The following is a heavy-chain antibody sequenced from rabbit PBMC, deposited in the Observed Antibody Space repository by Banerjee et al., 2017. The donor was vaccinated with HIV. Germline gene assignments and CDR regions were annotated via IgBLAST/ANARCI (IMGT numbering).Heavy chain of an antibody. CDR2: IYAGSDDST. CDR3: ARDGNGAYVGL. CDR1: GFSLSSSYY. J-gene: IGHJ4*01. Sequence: QSLEESGGDLVKPGASLTLTCTASGFSLSSSYYMCWVRQAPGKGLEWIGCIYAGSDDSTAYASWAKGRFTISKTSSTTVTLQMTSLTAADTATYFCARDGNGAYVGLWGPGTLVTVS. D-gene: IGHD6-1*01. V-gene: IGHV1S40*01.